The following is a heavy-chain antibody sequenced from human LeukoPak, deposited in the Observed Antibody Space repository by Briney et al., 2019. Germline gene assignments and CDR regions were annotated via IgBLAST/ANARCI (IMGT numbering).Heavy chain of an antibody. CDR2: IYLIGTT. CDR3: ARRYFGSGSCAFDI. J-gene: IGHJ3*02. CDR1: GGSISTYY. Sequence: SETLSLTCTVSGGSISTYYWSWIRQSPGKGLEWIGHIYLIGTTNYNPSLRSRVSISVDTSKNQFSLKLRSVTAADTAVYYCARRYFGSGSCAFDIWGQGTMVTVSS. V-gene: IGHV4-59*08. D-gene: IGHD3-10*01.